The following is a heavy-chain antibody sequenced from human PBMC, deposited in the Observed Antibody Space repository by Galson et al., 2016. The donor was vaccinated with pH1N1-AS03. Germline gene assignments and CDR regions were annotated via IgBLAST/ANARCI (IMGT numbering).Heavy chain of an antibody. Sequence: SLRLSCAASGFTLSDYYMSWIRQAPGKGLEWVSYISSGSTYTNYADSVKGRFSISRDNSKNTLFLQMSALRAEDTAVYYCANDFNYDFWSGYSFYWGQGALATVSS. V-gene: IGHV3-11*06. J-gene: IGHJ4*02. CDR1: GFTLSDYY. D-gene: IGHD3/OR15-3a*01. CDR3: ANDFNYDFWSGYSFY. CDR2: ISSGSTYT.